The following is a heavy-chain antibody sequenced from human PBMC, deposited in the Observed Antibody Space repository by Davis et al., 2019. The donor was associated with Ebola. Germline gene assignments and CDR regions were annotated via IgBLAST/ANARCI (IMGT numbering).Heavy chain of an antibody. D-gene: IGHD3-10*01. V-gene: IGHV1-18*01. Sequence: AASVKVSCKASGYTFSSHGISWVRQAPGQGLEWMAWISAYNGNTNNAQKLQGRVTITADESTSTHYMELRSLRSEDTAVYYCARGRGRFGELIKNWFDPWGPGTLVTISS. CDR1: GYTFSSHG. J-gene: IGHJ5*02. CDR3: ARGRGRFGELIKNWFDP. CDR2: ISAYNGNT.